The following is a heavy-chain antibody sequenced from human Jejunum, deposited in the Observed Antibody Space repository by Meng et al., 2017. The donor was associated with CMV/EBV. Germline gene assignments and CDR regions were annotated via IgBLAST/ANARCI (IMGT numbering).Heavy chain of an antibody. CDR3: ARVGAYCGGDCYHPR. D-gene: IGHD2-21*02. CDR2: IYHSGST. CDR1: CGSLSSRNW. V-gene: IGHV4-4*02. J-gene: IGHJ4*02. Sequence: ESGPGLVRPSGTLSLPVPASCGSLSSRNWWSWVRQPPGKGLEWIGEIYHSGSTNYNPSLKSRVTISVDESKNQFSLRLSSVTAADTAVYYCARVGAYCGGDCYHPRWGQGTLVTVSS.